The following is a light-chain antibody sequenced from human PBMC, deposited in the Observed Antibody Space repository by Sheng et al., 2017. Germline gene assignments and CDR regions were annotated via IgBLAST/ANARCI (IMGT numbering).Light chain of an antibody. CDR3: QQYNSYPYT. V-gene: IGKV1-5*03. CDR1: QSIRNW. CDR2: KAS. Sequence: DIQMTQSPSTLSASVGDRVSITCRASQSIRNWLAWYQQKPGKAPKVLIYKASSLESGVPSRFSGSGSGTEFTLTISSLQPDDFATYYCQQYNSYPYTFGQGTKLEIK. J-gene: IGKJ2*01.